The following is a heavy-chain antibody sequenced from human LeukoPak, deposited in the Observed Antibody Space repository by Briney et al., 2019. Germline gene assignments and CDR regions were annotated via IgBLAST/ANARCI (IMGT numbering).Heavy chain of an antibody. CDR1: GGSFSGYY. J-gene: IGHJ4*02. D-gene: IGHD3-10*01. CDR3: ARGVYYGSGSHRPYYFDY. V-gene: IGHV4-34*01. CDR2: INHSGST. Sequence: PSETLSLTCAVYGGSFSGYYWSWIRQPPGKGLEWIGEINHSGSTNYNPSLKSRVTISVDTSKNQFSLKLSSVTAADTAVYYCARGVYYGSGSHRPYYFDYWGQGTLVTVSS.